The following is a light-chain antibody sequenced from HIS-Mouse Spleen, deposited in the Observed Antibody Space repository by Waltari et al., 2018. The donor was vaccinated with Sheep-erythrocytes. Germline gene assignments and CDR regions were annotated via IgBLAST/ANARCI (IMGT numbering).Light chain of an antibody. CDR2: QDS. V-gene: IGLV3-1*01. CDR3: QAWDSSTAWNVV. Sequence: SYELTQPPSVSVSPGQTASITCSGDKLGDKYACWYQQKPGQSPVLVIYQDSKRPSGMPERFSGSNSGNTATLTISGTQAMEEADYYCQAWDSSTAWNVVFGGGTKLTVL. CDR1: KLGDKY. J-gene: IGLJ2*01.